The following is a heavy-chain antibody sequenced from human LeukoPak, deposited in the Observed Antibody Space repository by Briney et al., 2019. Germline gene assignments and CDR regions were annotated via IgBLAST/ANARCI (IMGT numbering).Heavy chain of an antibody. D-gene: IGHD3-10*01. Sequence: GASVKVSCKTSGYTFTRYGVSWVRQAPGQGLEWMGWISPHNGNRDYAQKFKDRVTMTTYTSTNTVYLELRSLRPDDTAMYYCARTGYGSGSDDFDFWGQGTLVTVSS. V-gene: IGHV1-18*01. CDR1: GYTFTRYG. CDR2: ISPHNGNR. J-gene: IGHJ4*02. CDR3: ARTGYGSGSDDFDF.